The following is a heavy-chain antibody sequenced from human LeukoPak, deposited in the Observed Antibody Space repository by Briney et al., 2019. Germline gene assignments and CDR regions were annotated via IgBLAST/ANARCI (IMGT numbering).Heavy chain of an antibody. Sequence: KPSETLSLTCTVSGGSISSGGYYWSWIRQHPGKGLEWIGYIYYSGSTYYNPSLKSRVTISVDRSKNQFSLKLRSVTAADATVYYCARQTTAYDSGWHFDYWGQGTLVTVSS. D-gene: IGHD6-19*01. V-gene: IGHV4-31*03. CDR2: IYYSGST. CDR1: GGSISSGGYY. CDR3: ARQTTAYDSGWHFDY. J-gene: IGHJ4*02.